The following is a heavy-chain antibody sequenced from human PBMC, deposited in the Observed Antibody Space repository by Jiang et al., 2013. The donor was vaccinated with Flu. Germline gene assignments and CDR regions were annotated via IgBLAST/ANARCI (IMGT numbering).Heavy chain of an antibody. J-gene: IGHJ4*02. D-gene: IGHD6-13*01. CDR1: GYRFTNYW. CDR3: ARHPGSSSWSDFDF. V-gene: IGHV5-51*01. CDR2: IYPGDSDT. Sequence: SGYRFTNYWIGWVRQMPGKGLEWMGIIYPGDSDTRYSPSFQGQVTISADKSISTAYLQWSSLKASDTAMYYCARHPGSSSWSDFDFWGQGTLVTVSS.